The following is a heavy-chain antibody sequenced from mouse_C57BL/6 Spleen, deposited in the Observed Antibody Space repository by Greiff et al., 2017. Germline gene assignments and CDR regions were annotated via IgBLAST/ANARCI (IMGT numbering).Heavy chain of an antibody. CDR3: ARSGYSPPAY. CDR2: INTSNGGT. CDR1: GYTLTSYW. Sequence: QVPLQPPGPELVKPGASVKLSCKASGYTLTSYWMHWVKQRPGQGLEWIGHINTSNGGTNYNQKFKSKATMTVDKSYSTAYLQLSSLTSEDSAIYYCARSGYSPPAYWGQGTLVTVSA. J-gene: IGHJ3*01. V-gene: IGHV1-53*01. D-gene: IGHD2-3*01.